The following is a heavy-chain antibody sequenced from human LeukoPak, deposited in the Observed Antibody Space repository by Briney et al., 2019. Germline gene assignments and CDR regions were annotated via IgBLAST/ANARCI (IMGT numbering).Heavy chain of an antibody. CDR3: AKDRRVRSFGDVSKL. CDR1: GFIFSGYG. V-gene: IGHV3-30*18. J-gene: IGHJ1*01. Sequence: GRSLRLSCAASGFIFSGYGMHWVRQAPGKGLEWVALIAHDESTIDYADSVEGRFTISRDNSKNTLYLQMNNLRVEDTAIYYCAKDRRVRSFGDVSKLWGQGTLVPVS. CDR2: IAHDESTI. D-gene: IGHD3-10*01.